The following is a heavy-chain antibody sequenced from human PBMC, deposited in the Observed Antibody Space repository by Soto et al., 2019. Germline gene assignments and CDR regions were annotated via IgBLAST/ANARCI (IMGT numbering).Heavy chain of an antibody. Sequence: SETLCLTCSVSGGLVSSSSYSWGWIRQSPGKGLEWIGTMYSSENTYYNPSLLSRVTISVDTSKNEFSLRLSSVTAADTAVYYCARLNGYCISTNCHGYYGMDVWGQGTTVTVSS. D-gene: IGHD2-2*03. CDR1: GGLVSSSSYS. J-gene: IGHJ6*02. V-gene: IGHV4-39*01. CDR2: MYSSENT. CDR3: ARLNGYCISTNCHGYYGMDV.